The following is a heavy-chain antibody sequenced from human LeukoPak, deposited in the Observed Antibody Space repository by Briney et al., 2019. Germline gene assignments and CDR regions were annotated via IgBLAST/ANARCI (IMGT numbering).Heavy chain of an antibody. J-gene: IGHJ3*01. CDR2: LIPTYGSA. D-gene: IGHD3-22*01. CDR3: AGFFYDNSGDAFDL. CDR1: GGSFTFTSHA. V-gene: IGHV1-69*01. Sequence: ASVKVSCKASGGSFTFTSHAIGWVRQAPGQGLEWMGGLIPTYGSANYAQKFQGRVTITSDESTRTVYMELSSLRPEDSAVYYCAGFFYDNSGDAFDLWGQGTMVTVSS.